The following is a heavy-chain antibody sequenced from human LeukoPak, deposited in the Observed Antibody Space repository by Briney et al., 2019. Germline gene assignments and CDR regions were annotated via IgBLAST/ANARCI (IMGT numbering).Heavy chain of an antibody. J-gene: IGHJ3*02. Sequence: ASVKVSCEASGYTFTDYYIHWVRQAPGQGLEWMGWINPNSGGTKYAQKLQGRVTMTRDTSISTAYMDLSRLRSDDTAVYFCARDGPLGGAFDIWGQGTMVTVSS. CDR3: ARDGPLGGAFDI. V-gene: IGHV1-2*02. CDR1: GYTFTDYY. D-gene: IGHD3-16*01. CDR2: INPNSGGT.